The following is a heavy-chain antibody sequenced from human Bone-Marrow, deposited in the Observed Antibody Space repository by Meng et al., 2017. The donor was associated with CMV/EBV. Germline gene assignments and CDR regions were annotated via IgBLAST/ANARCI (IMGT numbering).Heavy chain of an antibody. J-gene: IGHJ6*02. Sequence: GESLKISCAASGFTFSSYSMNWVRQAPGKGLEWVSYISSSSSTIYYADSVKGRFTISRDNAKNSLYLQMNSLRAEDTAVYYCARVRVVIIKTYGMDVWGQGTTVTVSS. CDR2: ISSSSSTI. D-gene: IGHD3-3*01. CDR3: ARVRVVIIKTYGMDV. V-gene: IGHV3-48*04. CDR1: GFTFSSYS.